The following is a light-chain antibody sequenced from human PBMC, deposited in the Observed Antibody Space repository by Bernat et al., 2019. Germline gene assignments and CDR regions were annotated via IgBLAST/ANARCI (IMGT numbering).Light chain of an antibody. V-gene: IGKV1-27*01. J-gene: IGKJ1*01. CDR1: QGVSNY. CDR2: TAS. CDR3: QKYNSAPWA. Sequence: DVQMTQSPSSLSASVGDRITITCRASQGVSNYVAWYQQKPGKVPKLLIYTASTLQSGVPSRFSGNGSGTDFTLTISSLQPEDIATYYCQKYNSAPWAFGQGTKVEIK.